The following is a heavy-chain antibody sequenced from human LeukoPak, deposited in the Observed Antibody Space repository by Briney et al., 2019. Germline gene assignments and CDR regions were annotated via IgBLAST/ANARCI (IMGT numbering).Heavy chain of an antibody. CDR1: GYTFTSYD. D-gene: IGHD3-9*01. Sequence: GASVKVSCKASGYTFTSYDINWVRQATGQGLEWMGWMNPNSGNTGYAQKFQGRVTMTRNTSISTAYMELSSLRSEDTAVYYCARVRRSAYDILTGYYIDWVYGMDVWGQGATVTVSS. CDR3: ARVRRSAYDILTGYYIDWVYGMDV. CDR2: MNPNSGNT. J-gene: IGHJ6*02. V-gene: IGHV1-8*01.